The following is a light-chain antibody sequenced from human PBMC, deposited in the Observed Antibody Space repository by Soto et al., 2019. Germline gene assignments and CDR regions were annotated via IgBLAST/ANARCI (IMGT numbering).Light chain of an antibody. CDR3: CSYAGPSTI. Sequence: QSALTQPASVSGSPGQSITISCTGTSSDVGSYNFVSWFQQHPGKVPKLIIYVGTERPSGVSNRFSASKSGNTASLTISGLQPEDEADYYCCSYAGPSTIFGGGTKLTVL. CDR2: VGT. V-gene: IGLV2-23*01. CDR1: SSDVGSYNF. J-gene: IGLJ2*01.